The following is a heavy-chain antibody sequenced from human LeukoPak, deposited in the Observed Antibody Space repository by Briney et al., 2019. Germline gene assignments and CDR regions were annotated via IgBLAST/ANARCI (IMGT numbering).Heavy chain of an antibody. J-gene: IGHJ3*02. V-gene: IGHV4-59*01. CDR3: ARRRSWSDAFDI. CDR2: IYHSGDT. D-gene: IGHD6-13*01. CDR1: GGSISSFY. Sequence: SETLSLTCTVSGGSISSFYWNWIRQPPGKGLEWIAYIYHSGDTRYNPSLKSRVTISLDTSNNQFSLKLTSVTAADTAVYYCARRRSWSDAFDIWGQGTMVTVSS.